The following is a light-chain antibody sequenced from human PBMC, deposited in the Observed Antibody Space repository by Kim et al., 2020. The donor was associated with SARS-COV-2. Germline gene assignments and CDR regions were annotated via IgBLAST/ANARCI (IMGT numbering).Light chain of an antibody. CDR2: GAS. J-gene: IGKJ2*01. CDR3: QQYGSSLYT. V-gene: IGKV3-20*01. CDR1: QSVSSSY. Sequence: LAPGERATPSCRASQSVSSSYLAWYQQKPGQAPRLLIHGASSRATGIPDRFSGSGSGTDFTLTISRLEPEDFAVYYCQQYGSSLYTFGQGTKLEI.